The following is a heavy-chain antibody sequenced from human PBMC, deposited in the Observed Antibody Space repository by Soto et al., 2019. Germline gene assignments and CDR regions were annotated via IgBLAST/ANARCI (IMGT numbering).Heavy chain of an antibody. CDR2: INTNTGNP. V-gene: IGHV7-4-1*01. J-gene: IGHJ3*02. CDR3: ARDTKGAGITMVRGVKGRDAFDI. Sequence: QVQLVQSGSELKKPGASVKVSCKASGYTFTSYAMNWVRQAPGQGLEWMGWINTNTGNPTYAQGFTGRFVFCLDTSVSTAYLQICSLKAEDAAVYYCARDTKGAGITMVRGVKGRDAFDIWGQGTMVTVSS. CDR1: GYTFTSYA. D-gene: IGHD3-10*01.